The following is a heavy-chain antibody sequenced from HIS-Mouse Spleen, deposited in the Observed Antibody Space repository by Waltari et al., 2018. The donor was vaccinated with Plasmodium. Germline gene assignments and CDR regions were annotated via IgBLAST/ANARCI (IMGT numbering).Heavy chain of an antibody. V-gene: IGHV4-39*01. D-gene: IGHD1-26*01. CDR1: GGSISSSSYY. CDR2: IYYSGST. CDR3: ARRGGSYYYFDY. J-gene: IGHJ4*02. Sequence: QLQLQESGPGLVKPSETLSLTCTVSGGSISSSSYYWGWIRQPPGKGLEGFGSIYYSGSTYYNPSLKSRVNIFVDTSKNQFSLKLSSVTAADTAVYYCARRGGSYYYFDYWGQGTLVTVSS.